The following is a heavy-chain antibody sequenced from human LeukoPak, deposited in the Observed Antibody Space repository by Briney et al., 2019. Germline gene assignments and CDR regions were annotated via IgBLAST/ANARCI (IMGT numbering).Heavy chain of an antibody. Sequence: PGGSLRLSCAASGFTFSSYSMNWVRQAPGKGLEWVSSISSSSSYICYADSVKGRFTISRDNAKNSLYLQMNSLRAEDTAVYYCARDYRQLVRPFDYWGQGTLVTVSS. CDR2: ISSSSSYI. CDR3: ARDYRQLVRPFDY. V-gene: IGHV3-21*01. D-gene: IGHD6-13*01. CDR1: GFTFSSYS. J-gene: IGHJ4*02.